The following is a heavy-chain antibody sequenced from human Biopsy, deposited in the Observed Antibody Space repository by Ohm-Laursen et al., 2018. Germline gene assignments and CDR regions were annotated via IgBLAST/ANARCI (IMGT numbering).Heavy chain of an antibody. CDR1: GGSVSSGSHY. D-gene: IGHD3-16*01. J-gene: IGHJ4*02. V-gene: IGHV4-61*01. CDR2: IYYTGST. CDR3: ARDSRGGHLNTTLITGKNLDS. Sequence: GTLSLTCPVSGGSVSSGSHYWSWIRQPPGKGLEWIGFIYYTGSTNYNPSVKSRVTISVDTSKNQFSLKLNSVTAADAAVYFCARDSRGGHLNTTLITGKNLDSWGQGILVTVSS.